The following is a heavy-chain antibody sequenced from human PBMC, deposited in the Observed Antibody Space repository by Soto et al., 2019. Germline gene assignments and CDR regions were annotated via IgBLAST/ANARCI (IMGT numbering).Heavy chain of an antibody. CDR3: ARSGYYDGSGYMGY. CDR2: IIPILGIA. V-gene: IGHV1-69*02. Sequence: GASVKIACKASGGTFSSYTISWVRQAPGQGLEWMGRIIPILGIANYAQKFQGRVTITADKSTSTAYMELSSLRSEDTAVYYCARSGYYDGSGYMGYWGQGTLLTVSS. D-gene: IGHD3-22*01. J-gene: IGHJ4*02. CDR1: GGTFSSYT.